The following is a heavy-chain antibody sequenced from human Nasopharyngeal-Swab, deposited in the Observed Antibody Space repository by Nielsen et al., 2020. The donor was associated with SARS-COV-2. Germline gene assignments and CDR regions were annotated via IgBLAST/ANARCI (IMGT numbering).Heavy chain of an antibody. J-gene: IGHJ6*02. D-gene: IGHD1-26*01. V-gene: IGHV1-18*01. Sequence: ASVKVSCKASGYTFTSYGISWVRQAPGQGLEWMGWISAYNGNTNYAQKLQGRVNMTTDTSTSTAYMELRSLRSDDTAVYYCARDMVGATIYYYGMDVWGQGTTVTVSS. CDR2: ISAYNGNT. CDR3: ARDMVGATIYYYGMDV. CDR1: GYTFTSYG.